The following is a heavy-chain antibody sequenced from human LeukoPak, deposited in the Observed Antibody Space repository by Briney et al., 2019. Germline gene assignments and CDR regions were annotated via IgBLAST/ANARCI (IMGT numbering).Heavy chain of an antibody. J-gene: IGHJ4*02. Sequence: GGTLRLSCAASGLTFSSYGMSWVRQAPGKGLEWVSAISGSGGSTYYADSVKGRFTISRDNSKNTLYLQMNSLRAEDTAVYYCAKDLGGSGSYYPDYWGQGTLVTVSS. D-gene: IGHD3-10*01. CDR3: AKDLGGSGSYYPDY. V-gene: IGHV3-23*01. CDR1: GLTFSSYG. CDR2: ISGSGGST.